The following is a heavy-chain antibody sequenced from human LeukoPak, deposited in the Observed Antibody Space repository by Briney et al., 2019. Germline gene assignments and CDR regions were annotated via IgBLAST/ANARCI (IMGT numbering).Heavy chain of an antibody. D-gene: IGHD4-11*01. Sequence: SETLSLTCAVYGGSFTSYSWTWLRQPPGKSLEWVGEISPSGNTQYNPSLKSRVTISLDASKSQFYLKLNSVTAADTAVYYCARRVRSADYRLDYWGQGTLVTVSS. CDR2: ISPSGNT. V-gene: IGHV4-34*01. CDR1: GGSFTSYS. J-gene: IGHJ4*02. CDR3: ARRVRSADYRLDY.